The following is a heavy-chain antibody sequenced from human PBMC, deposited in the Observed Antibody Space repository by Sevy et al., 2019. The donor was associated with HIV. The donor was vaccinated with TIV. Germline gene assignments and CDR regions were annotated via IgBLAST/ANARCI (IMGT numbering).Heavy chain of an antibody. J-gene: IGHJ6*02. V-gene: IGHV4-4*07. CDR1: GGSISSYY. CDR2: IFSSGSN. CDR3: ARDLNYSNYYYGMDV. Sequence: SETLSLTCTVSGGSISSYYWNWIRQPAGKGLEWIGRIFSSGSNTYNPSLKSRVIMSVDTSKNQFSLKLSSVTAADTAVDYCARDLNYSNYYYGMDVWGQGTTVTVSS. D-gene: IGHD4-4*01.